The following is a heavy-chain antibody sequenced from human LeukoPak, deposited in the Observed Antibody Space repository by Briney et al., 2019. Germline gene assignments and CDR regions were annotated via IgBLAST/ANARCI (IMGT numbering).Heavy chain of an antibody. V-gene: IGHV4-4*02. CDR2: IYHSGST. Sequence: SETLSLTCAVSGGSISSSNWWSWVGQPPGKGLEWIGEIYHSGSTNYNPSLKSRVTISVDTSKNQFSLKLSSVTAADTAVYYCARDRVYPSYMDVWGKGTTVTVPS. CDR3: ARDRVYPSYMDV. J-gene: IGHJ6*03. D-gene: IGHD2-8*01. CDR1: GGSISSSNW.